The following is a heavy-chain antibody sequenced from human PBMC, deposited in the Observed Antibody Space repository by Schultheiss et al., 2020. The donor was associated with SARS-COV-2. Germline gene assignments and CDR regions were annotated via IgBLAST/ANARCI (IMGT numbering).Heavy chain of an antibody. CDR3: TTVRREDCSSTSCFPYYYYYYMDV. CDR1: GGSFSGYY. J-gene: IGHJ6*03. D-gene: IGHD2-2*01. V-gene: IGHV4-34*09. CDR2: IYHSGST. Sequence: SETLSLTCAVYGGSFSGYYWSWIRQPPGKGLEWIGEIYHSGSTYYNPSLKSRVTISVDTSKNQFSLKLSSVTAADTAVYYCTTVRREDCSSTSCFPYYYYYYMDVWGKGTTVTVSS.